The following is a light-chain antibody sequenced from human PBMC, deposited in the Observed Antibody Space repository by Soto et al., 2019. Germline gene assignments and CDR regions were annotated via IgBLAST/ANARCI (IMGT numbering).Light chain of an antibody. CDR3: SSYTSSSTYV. J-gene: IGLJ1*01. CDR1: SSDVGGYNY. CDR2: EVS. V-gene: IGLV2-14*01. Sequence: QSALTQPASVSGSPGQSITISCTGTSSDVGGYNYVSWYQQHPGKAPKLMIYEVSNRPSGVSNRCSGSKSGNTASLTISGLQVEDEADYYCSSYTSSSTYVFGTGTKLTVL.